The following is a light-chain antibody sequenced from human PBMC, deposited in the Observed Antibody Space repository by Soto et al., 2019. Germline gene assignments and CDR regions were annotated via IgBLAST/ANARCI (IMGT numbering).Light chain of an antibody. CDR3: QQYNSYSPLYT. Sequence: DIQMTQSPSTLSASVGDRVTITCRASQSISSWLAWYQQKPGKAPKLLIYDAPSLESGVPSRFSGSGSGTEFTLTISSLQPDDFAPYYCQQYNSYSPLYTFGQGTKLEIK. CDR1: QSISSW. V-gene: IGKV1-5*01. J-gene: IGKJ2*01. CDR2: DAP.